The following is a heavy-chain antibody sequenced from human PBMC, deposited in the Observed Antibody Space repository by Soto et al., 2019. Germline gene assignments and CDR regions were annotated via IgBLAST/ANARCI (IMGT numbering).Heavy chain of an antibody. D-gene: IGHD2-15*01. CDR3: AKRATTVPTPGNYFDC. CDR1: GFSFSDYP. CDR2: LTPTGTT. J-gene: IGHJ4*02. Sequence: GGSLRLSCVASGFSFSDYPMTWVRQGPGRGLEWVATLTPTGTTFYADSVKGRFTISRDNNRNTLSLQMYNLRAEDTARYYCAKRATTVPTPGNYFDCWGQGTLVTVSS. V-gene: IGHV3-23*01.